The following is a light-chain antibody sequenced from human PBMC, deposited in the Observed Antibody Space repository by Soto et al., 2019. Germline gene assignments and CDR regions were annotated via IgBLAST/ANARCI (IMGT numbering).Light chain of an antibody. CDR2: AAS. Sequence: DIQLTQSPSTLSASVGDRVLITFRASQSISDYLAWYQQKPGKAPKLLIFAASTLVRGVPSRFSGRGSGTEFTLTISSLQADDYATFYCQQYHTDWTFGQGTNVDI. J-gene: IGKJ1*01. V-gene: IGKV1-5*01. CDR3: QQYHTDWT. CDR1: QSISDY.